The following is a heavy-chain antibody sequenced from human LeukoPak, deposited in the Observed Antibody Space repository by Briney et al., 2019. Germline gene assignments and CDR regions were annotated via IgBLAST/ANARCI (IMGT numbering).Heavy chain of an antibody. CDR3: AKLWGVYYYMDV. V-gene: IGHV3-23*01. CDR1: GFTFSSYG. D-gene: IGHD3-16*01. J-gene: IGHJ6*03. CDR2: ISGSGGST. Sequence: GGSLRLSCAASGFTFSSYGMSWVRQAPGKGLEWVSAISGSGGSTYYADSVKGRFTISRDNSKNTLYLQMNSLRAEDTAVYYCAKLWGVYYYMDVWGKGTTVTISS.